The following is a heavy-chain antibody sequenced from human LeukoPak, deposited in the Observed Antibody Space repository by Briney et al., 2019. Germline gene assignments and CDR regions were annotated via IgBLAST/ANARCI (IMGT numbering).Heavy chain of an antibody. J-gene: IGHJ4*02. Sequence: GGSLRLSCAASGFTFSDYYMSWVRQAPGKGLEWVSYISSSGGYTTYADSVKGRFTISGDNAKNSLHLQMNSLRAEDTAVYYCARSRASGSLNQYYFDYWGQGTLVTVSS. CDR2: ISSSGGYT. V-gene: IGHV3-11*06. D-gene: IGHD1-26*01. CDR3: ARSRASGSLNQYYFDY. CDR1: GFTFSDYY.